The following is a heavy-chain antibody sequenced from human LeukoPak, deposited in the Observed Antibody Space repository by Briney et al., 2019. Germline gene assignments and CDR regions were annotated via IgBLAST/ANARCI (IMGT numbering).Heavy chain of an antibody. Sequence: TGGSLRLSCAASGFTFSSYWMTWVRQAPGKGLEWVANIKQDGSEKYYVDSVKGRFTISRDNAKNSLYLQMNSLRAEDTAVYYCARQECGGDCSNDYWGQGTLVTVSS. D-gene: IGHD2-21*02. CDR3: ARQECGGDCSNDY. CDR2: IKQDGSEK. J-gene: IGHJ4*02. V-gene: IGHV3-7*01. CDR1: GFTFSSYW.